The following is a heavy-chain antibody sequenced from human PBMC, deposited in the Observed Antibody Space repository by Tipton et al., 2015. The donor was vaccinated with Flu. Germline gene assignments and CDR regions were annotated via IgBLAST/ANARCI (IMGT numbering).Heavy chain of an antibody. CDR1: GGSFSGYY. D-gene: IGHD3-10*01. CDR2: INHSGST. Sequence: TLSLTCAVYGGSFSGYYWSWIRQPPGKGLEWIGEINHSGSTNYNPSLKSRVTISVDTSKNQFPLKLSSVTAADTAVYYWARRTKGNMVRGVIVNWFDPGGQGTLVTVSS. CDR3: ARRTKGNMVRGVIVNWFDP. V-gene: IGHV4-34*01. J-gene: IGHJ5*02.